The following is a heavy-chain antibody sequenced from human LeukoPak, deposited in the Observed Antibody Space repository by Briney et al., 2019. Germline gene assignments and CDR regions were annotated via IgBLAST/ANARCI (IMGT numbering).Heavy chain of an antibody. CDR1: GGSISSYY. Sequence: PSETLSLTCTVSGGSISSYYWSWIRQPPGKGLEWIGYIYYSGSTNYNPSLKSRVTISVDTSKNQFSLKLSSVTAADTAVYYCARGYYYGSGRRAFDIWGQGTMVTVSS. CDR2: IYYSGST. D-gene: IGHD3-10*01. CDR3: ARGYYYGSGRRAFDI. V-gene: IGHV4-59*01. J-gene: IGHJ3*02.